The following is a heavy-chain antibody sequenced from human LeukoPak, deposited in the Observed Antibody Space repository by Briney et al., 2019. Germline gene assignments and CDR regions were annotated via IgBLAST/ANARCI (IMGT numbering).Heavy chain of an antibody. CDR3: ARRKFLGWFDP. J-gene: IGHJ5*02. CDR2: LNPNSGNA. V-gene: IGHV1-8*03. D-gene: IGHD7-27*01. CDR1: GYIFTTYD. Sequence: GASVKVSCKASGYIFTTYDIGWVRQATGQGLEWMGWLNPNSGNAGYAQKFQGRVTISRNTSISTAYMELSSLRSDDTALYYCARRKFLGWFDPWGQGTLVTVSS.